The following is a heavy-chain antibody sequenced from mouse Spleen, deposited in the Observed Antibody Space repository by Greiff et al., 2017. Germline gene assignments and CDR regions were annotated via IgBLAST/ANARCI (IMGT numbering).Heavy chain of an antibody. Sequence: EVMLVESGGGLVKPGGSLKLSCAASGFTFSSYAMSWVRQTPEKRLEWVATISSGGSYTYYPDSVKGRFTISRDNAKNTLYLQMSSLRSEDTAMYYCARRGPALYYFDYWGQGTTLTVSS. CDR1: GFTFSSYA. J-gene: IGHJ2*01. CDR2: ISSGGSYT. CDR3: ARRGPALYYFDY. V-gene: IGHV5-9-1*01.